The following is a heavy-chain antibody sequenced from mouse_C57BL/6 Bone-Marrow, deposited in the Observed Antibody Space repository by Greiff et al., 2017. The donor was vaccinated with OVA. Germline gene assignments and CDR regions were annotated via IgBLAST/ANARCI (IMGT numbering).Heavy chain of an antibody. V-gene: IGHV1-63*01. CDR2: IYPGGGYT. Sequence: QVQLKQSGAEPVRPGTSVKMSCKASGYTFTNYWIGWAKQRPGHGLEWIGDIYPGGGYTNYNEKFKGKATLTADKSSSTAYMQFSSLTSEDSALYYCARLSPYDYDGVFDYWGQGTTLTVSS. D-gene: IGHD2-4*01. CDR1: GYTFTNYW. J-gene: IGHJ2*01. CDR3: ARLSPYDYDGVFDY.